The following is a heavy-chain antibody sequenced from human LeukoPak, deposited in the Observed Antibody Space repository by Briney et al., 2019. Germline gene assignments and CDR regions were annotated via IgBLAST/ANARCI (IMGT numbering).Heavy chain of an antibody. V-gene: IGHV4-59*01. CDR1: GGSISSYY. Sequence: SETLSLTCTVSGGSISSYYWSWIRQPPGKGLEWIGYIYYSGSTNYNPSLKSRVTISVDTSKNQFSLKLSSVTAADTAVYYYARDRITMVRGVMDNNYYYYGMDVWGQGTTVTVSS. D-gene: IGHD3-10*01. CDR2: IYYSGST. CDR3: ARDRITMVRGVMDNNYYYYGMDV. J-gene: IGHJ6*02.